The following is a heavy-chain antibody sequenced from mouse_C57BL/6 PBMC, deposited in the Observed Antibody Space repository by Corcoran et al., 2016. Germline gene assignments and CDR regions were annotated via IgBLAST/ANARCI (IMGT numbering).Heavy chain of an antibody. CDR3: STNDGSGYDY. J-gene: IGHJ2*01. Sequence: QIHLLQSGPELKKPGETVKISCKASGYTFTTYGRSWVKQAPGKGLKWMGWINTYSGVPTYADDFKGRFAFSLDTSASTAYLPINTLKNEDTATYFCSTNDGSGYDYWGQGTTLTVSA. CDR1: GYTFTTYG. D-gene: IGHD3-2*02. V-gene: IGHV9-3*01. CDR2: INTYSGVP.